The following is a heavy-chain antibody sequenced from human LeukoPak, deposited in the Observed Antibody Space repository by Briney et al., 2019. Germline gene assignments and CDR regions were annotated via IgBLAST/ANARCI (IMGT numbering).Heavy chain of an antibody. CDR1: GGSISSYY. D-gene: IGHD5-18*01. J-gene: IGHJ4*02. CDR2: IYYSGST. CDR3: ARRGYSYGPFDY. Sequence: PSETLSLTCTVSGGSISSYYWSWIRQPPGTGLEWIGYIYYSGSTNYNPSLKSRVTISVDTSKNQFSLKLSSVTAADTAVYYCARRGYSYGPFDYWGQGTLVTVSS. V-gene: IGHV4-59*01.